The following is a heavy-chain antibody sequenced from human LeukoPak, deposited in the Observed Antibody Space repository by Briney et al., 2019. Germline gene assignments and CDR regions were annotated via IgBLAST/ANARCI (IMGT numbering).Heavy chain of an antibody. V-gene: IGHV3-21*01. J-gene: IGHJ4*02. CDR3: ARVSYDYGDNLYYFDY. Sequence: GGSLRLSCAASGFTFSSYSMNWVRQAPGKGLEWVSSISSSSSYIYYADSVKGRFTISRDNAKNSLYLQMNSLRAEDTAVYYCARVSYDYGDNLYYFDYWGQGTLVTVSS. CDR2: ISSSSSYI. D-gene: IGHD4-17*01. CDR1: GFTFSSYS.